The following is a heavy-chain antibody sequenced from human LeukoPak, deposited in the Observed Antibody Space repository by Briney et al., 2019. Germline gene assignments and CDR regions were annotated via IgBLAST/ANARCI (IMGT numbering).Heavy chain of an antibody. CDR2: IYPGDSDT. CDR1: GYSFTSYW. J-gene: IGHJ6*02. CDR3: ARRVSSGWYGDYGMDV. V-gene: IGHV5-51*01. D-gene: IGHD6-19*01. Sequence: GESLKISCKGSGYSFTSYWIGWVRQMPGKGLEWMGIIYPGDSDTRYSPSFQGQVTISADKSISTAHLQWSSLKASDTAMYYCARRVSSGWYGDYGMDVWGQGTTVTVSS.